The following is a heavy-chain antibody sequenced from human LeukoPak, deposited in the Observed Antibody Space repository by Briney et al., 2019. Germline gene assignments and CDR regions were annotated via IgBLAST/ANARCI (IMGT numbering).Heavy chain of an antibody. D-gene: IGHD3-16*01. CDR2: IQKDGGSK. CDR3: AKEPGEGGSAFDY. V-gene: IGHV3-30*02. Sequence: PGGSLRLSCAASGFTFSNYDIHWVRQAPGKGLEWVTFIQKDGGSKFYADSVKGRFTISRDNSKKTMYLQMSSLTIEDTAVYYCAKEPGEGGSAFDYWGQGTLVTVYS. J-gene: IGHJ4*02. CDR1: GFTFSNYD.